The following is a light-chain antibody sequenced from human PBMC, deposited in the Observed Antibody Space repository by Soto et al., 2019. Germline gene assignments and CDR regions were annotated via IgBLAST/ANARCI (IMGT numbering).Light chain of an antibody. V-gene: IGKV3-11*01. CDR1: QSVSNY. J-gene: IGKJ4*01. CDR3: QQRTNWQAT. Sequence: EIVLTQSPATLSLSPGERATLSCRASQSVSNYLAWYQQKPGQAPRLLIYDASSRATGIPARFSGSGSGTDFTLTISSLEPEAFAVYYCQQRTNWQATFGVGTKVEIK. CDR2: DAS.